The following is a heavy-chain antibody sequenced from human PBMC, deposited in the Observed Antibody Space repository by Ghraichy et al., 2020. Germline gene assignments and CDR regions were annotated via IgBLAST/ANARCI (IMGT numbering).Heavy chain of an antibody. CDR3: ARVMYYDFWSGSNWFDP. Sequence: SETLSLTCAVSGGSISSGGYSWSWIRQPPGKGLEWIGYIYHSGSTYYNPSLKSRVTISVDRSKNQFSLKLSSVTAADTAVYYCARVMYYDFWSGSNWFDPWGQGTLVTVSS. D-gene: IGHD3-3*01. J-gene: IGHJ5*02. CDR2: IYHSGST. CDR1: GGSISSGGYS. V-gene: IGHV4-30-2*01.